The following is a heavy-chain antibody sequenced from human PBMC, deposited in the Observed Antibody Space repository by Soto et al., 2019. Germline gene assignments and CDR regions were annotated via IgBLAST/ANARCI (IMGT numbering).Heavy chain of an antibody. CDR2: IYYSGST. J-gene: IGHJ4*02. CDR1: GGSISSGDYY. V-gene: IGHV4-30-4*01. D-gene: IGHD3-22*01. Sequence: LSLTCTVSGGSISSGDYYWSWIRQPPGKGLEWIGYIYYSGSTYYNPSLKSRVTISVDTSKNQFSLKLSSVTAADTAVYYCAREATYYYDSSGQQDFDLDYWGQGTLVTVSS. CDR3: AREATYYYDSSGQQDFDLDY.